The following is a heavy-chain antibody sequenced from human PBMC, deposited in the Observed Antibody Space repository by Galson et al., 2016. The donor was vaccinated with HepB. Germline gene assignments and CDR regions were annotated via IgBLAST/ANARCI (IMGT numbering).Heavy chain of an antibody. CDR1: GYTFTSYY. CDR3: AREGSVTSLFDS. CDR2: INPSGGSA. J-gene: IGHJ4*02. Sequence: SVKVSCKASGYTFTSYYIHWVRQAPGQGLEWMGIINPSGGSASYAQKFQGRIAMTRDTSTSTVYMELSSLRSEDSAVYYCAREGSVTSLFDSWGQGAVVTVSS. D-gene: IGHD2-2*01. V-gene: IGHV1-46*01.